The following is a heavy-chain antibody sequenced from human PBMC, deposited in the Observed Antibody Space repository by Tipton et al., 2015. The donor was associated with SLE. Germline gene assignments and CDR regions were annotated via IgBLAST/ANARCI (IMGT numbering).Heavy chain of an antibody. CDR1: GYTFHSHN. J-gene: IGHJ4*02. CDR3: ARESSGAPDFEY. V-gene: IGHV7-4-1*02. D-gene: IGHD6-19*01. CDR2: INTNSENP. Sequence: QSGPEVKKPGASVKVSCKASGYTFHSHNINWVRQAPGQGLEWMGWINTNSENPTYAQGFTGRFVFSMDTSVSTAYLQISNLKADDTAMYFCARESSGAPDFEYWGQGTRVTVSS.